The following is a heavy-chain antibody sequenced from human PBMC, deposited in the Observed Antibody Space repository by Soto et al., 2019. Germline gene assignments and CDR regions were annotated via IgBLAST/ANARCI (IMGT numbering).Heavy chain of an antibody. Sequence: GASVKVSCKAPGYTFSNFGLSWVRQAPGQGLEWMGWISPSNGQTIYAQNFHGRVTMTTDTSTAKAHMELRSLISDDTAVYYCARVIMIFGVANLGSYFDYWGQGTRVTVSS. CDR1: GYTFSNFG. CDR3: ARVIMIFGVANLGSYFDY. CDR2: ISPSNGQT. V-gene: IGHV1-18*01. J-gene: IGHJ4*02. D-gene: IGHD3-3*01.